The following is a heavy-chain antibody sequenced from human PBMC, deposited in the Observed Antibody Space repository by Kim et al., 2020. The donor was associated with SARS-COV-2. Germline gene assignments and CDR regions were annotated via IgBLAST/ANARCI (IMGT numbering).Heavy chain of an antibody. V-gene: IGHV3-74*01. CDR3: ARAPTPAQRAYYFDY. CDR1: GSTFGSYW. Sequence: GGSLRLSCVVSGSTFGSYWMHWVRQVPGKGLVWVSRINTDGSNTDYADSVRGRFAISRDNGKNTLLLQMNSLRVEDTAVYYCARAPTPAQRAYYFDYWGQGTLVTVSS. J-gene: IGHJ4*02. CDR2: INTDGSNT.